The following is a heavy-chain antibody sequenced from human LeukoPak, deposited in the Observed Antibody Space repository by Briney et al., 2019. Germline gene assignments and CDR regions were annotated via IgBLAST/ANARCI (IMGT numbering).Heavy chain of an antibody. J-gene: IGHJ4*02. CDR3: ARESVDIVATSFDY. V-gene: IGHV1-2*02. CDR2: INPNSGGT. CDR1: GYTFTGYY. Sequence: ASVKVSCKASGYTFTGYYMHWVRQAPGQGLEWMGWINPNSGGTNYAQKFQGRVTTTRDTSISTAYMELSRLRSDDTAVYYCARESVDIVATSFDYWGQGTLVTVSS. D-gene: IGHD5-12*01.